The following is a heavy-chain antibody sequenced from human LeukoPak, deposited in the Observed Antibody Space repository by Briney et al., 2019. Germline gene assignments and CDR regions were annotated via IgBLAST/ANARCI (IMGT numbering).Heavy chain of an antibody. Sequence: SQTLSLTCTVSGGSISSGDYYWSWIRQPPGKGLEWIGYIYYSGSTYYNPSLKSRVTISVDTSKSQFSLKLSSVTAADTAVYYCARVGTKAPFDPWGQGTLVTVSS. CDR2: IYYSGST. V-gene: IGHV4-30-4*08. J-gene: IGHJ5*02. CDR1: GGSISSGDYY. D-gene: IGHD2-8*01. CDR3: ARVGTKAPFDP.